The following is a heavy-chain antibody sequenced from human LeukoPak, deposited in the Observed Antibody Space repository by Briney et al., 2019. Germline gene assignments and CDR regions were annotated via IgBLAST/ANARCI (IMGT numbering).Heavy chain of an antibody. CDR1: GGTFSSYA. CDR3: AKVIKTGTTGAFDI. V-gene: IGHV1-69*04. J-gene: IGHJ3*02. D-gene: IGHD1-1*01. CDR2: IIPIFGIA. Sequence: APVKVSCKASGGTFSSYAISWVRQAPGQGLEWMGRIIPIFGIANYAQKFQGRVTITADKSTSTAYMELSSLRSEDTAVYYCAKVIKTGTTGAFDIWGQGTMVTVSS.